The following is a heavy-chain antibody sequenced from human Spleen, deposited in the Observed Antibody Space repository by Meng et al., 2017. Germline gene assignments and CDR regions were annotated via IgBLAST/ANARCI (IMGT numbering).Heavy chain of an antibody. Sequence: GGSLRLSCAASGFNFNTYAMHWVRQAPGKGLEWVAVISYDGSNKHYAASEKGRFTISRDNSKTTLYLQMNSLRAEDTAVYYCSAGSAFEVWGQGTVVTVSS. J-gene: IGHJ3*01. CDR2: ISYDGSNK. V-gene: IGHV3-30*04. D-gene: IGHD3-10*01. CDR3: SAGSAFEV. CDR1: GFNFNTYA.